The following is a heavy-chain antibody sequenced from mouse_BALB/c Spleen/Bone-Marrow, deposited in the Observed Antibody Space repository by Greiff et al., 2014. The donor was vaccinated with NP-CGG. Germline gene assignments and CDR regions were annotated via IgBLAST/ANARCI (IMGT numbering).Heavy chain of an antibody. CDR1: GYTFTSYW. V-gene: IGHV1-87*01. CDR3: ARGFPFDY. CDR2: IYHGDGDT. J-gene: IGHJ2*01. Sequence: LQESGAELARPGASVKLSCKASGYTFTSYWMQWVKQRPGQGLEWIGAIYHGDGDTRYTQKFKGKATLTADKSSSTAYMQLSSLASEDSAVYYCARGFPFDYWGQGTTLTVSS.